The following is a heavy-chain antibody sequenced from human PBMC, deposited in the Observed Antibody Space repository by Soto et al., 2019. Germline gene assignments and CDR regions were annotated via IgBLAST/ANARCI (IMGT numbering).Heavy chain of an antibody. CDR2: IHHSGST. CDR3: ARVTRGSGSVIDY. J-gene: IGHJ4*02. CDR1: AYSISSAYY. V-gene: IGHV4-38-2*01. D-gene: IGHD3-10*01. Sequence: SETLSLTCAVSAYSISSAYYWGWIRQPPGEGLQWIGSIHHSGSTYYNPSLKSRVTISVDTSKNQFSLRLSSVTAADTAVYYCARVTRGSGSVIDYWGPGTLVTVSS.